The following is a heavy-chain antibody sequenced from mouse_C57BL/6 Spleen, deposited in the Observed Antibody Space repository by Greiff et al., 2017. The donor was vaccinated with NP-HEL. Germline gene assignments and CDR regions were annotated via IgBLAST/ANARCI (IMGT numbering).Heavy chain of an antibody. CDR3: ARDPLYDYEFAY. Sequence: QVQLKESGTELVKPGASVKLSCKASGYTFTSYWMHWVKQRPGQGLEWIGNINPSNGGTNYNEKFKSKATLTVDKSSSTAYMQLSSLTSEDSAVYYCARDPLYDYEFAYWGQGTLVTVSA. D-gene: IGHD2-4*01. CDR1: GYTFTSYW. CDR2: INPSNGGT. V-gene: IGHV1-53*01. J-gene: IGHJ3*01.